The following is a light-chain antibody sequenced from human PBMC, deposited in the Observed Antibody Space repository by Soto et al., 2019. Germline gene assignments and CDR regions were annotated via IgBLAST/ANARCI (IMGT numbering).Light chain of an antibody. CDR3: QTWGTGYWV. V-gene: IGLV4-69*01. Sequence: QLVLTQSPSASASLGASVKLTCTLSSGHSTYAIAWHQQQPEKGPRYLMKLNSDGSHKKGDGIPDRFSGSSSGAERYLTISSLQSGDEADYYCQTWGTGYWVFGGGTKVTVL. J-gene: IGLJ3*02. CDR1: SGHSTYA. CDR2: LNSDGSH.